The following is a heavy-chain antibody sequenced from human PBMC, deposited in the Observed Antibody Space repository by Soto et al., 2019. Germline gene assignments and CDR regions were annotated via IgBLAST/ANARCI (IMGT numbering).Heavy chain of an antibody. CDR3: ARGGWRHIDY. Sequence: SETLSLTCTVSGGSISTYYWSWIRQPPGKGLEWIGYIYYSGSTNYNPSLKSRVTISVDTSKNQFSLKLSSVTAADTAVYYGARGGWRHIDYWGQGTLVTVSS. V-gene: IGHV4-59*08. CDR1: GGSISTYY. D-gene: IGHD3-3*01. CDR2: IYYSGST. J-gene: IGHJ4*02.